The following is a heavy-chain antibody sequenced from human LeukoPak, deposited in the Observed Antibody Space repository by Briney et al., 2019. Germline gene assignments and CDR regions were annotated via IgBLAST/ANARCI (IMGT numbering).Heavy chain of an antibody. CDR1: GYTFTSYD. CDR2: MNPNSGNT. J-gene: IGHJ6*03. Sequence: GSVKVSCEASGYTFTSYDINWVRQAPGQGLEWMGWMNPNSGNTGYAQTFQGRVTMTRNTSISTPYMELSSLRAEDTAVYYCARVAYGDYGYYYYMDVWGKGTTVTISS. D-gene: IGHD4-17*01. V-gene: IGHV1-8*01. CDR3: ARVAYGDYGYYYYMDV.